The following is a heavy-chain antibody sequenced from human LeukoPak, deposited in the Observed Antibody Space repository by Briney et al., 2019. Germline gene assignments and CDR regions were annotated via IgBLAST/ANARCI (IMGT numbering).Heavy chain of an antibody. CDR1: GFTFSSYG. CDR3: AKDWDSSGWYSDY. Sequence: PGGSLRLSCAASGFTFSSYGMHWVRQAPGKGVEWVAFIRYNRSNKYYADSVKGRFTISRDNSKNTLYLQMNSLRAEDTAVYYCAKDWDSSGWYSDYWGQGTLVTVSS. J-gene: IGHJ4*02. CDR2: IRYNRSNK. D-gene: IGHD6-19*01. V-gene: IGHV3-30*02.